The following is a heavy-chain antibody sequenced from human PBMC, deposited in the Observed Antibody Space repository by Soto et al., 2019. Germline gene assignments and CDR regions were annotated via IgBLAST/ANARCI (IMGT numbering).Heavy chain of an antibody. J-gene: IGHJ6*02. V-gene: IGHV1-69*13. CDR3: ARVHRRGYSGYDWTYYYYYGMDV. Sequence: ASVKVSCKASGGTFSSYAISWVRQAPGQGLEWMGGIIPIFGTANYAQKFQGRVTITADESTSTAYMELSSLRSEDTAVHYCARVHRRGYSGYDWTYYYYYGMDVWGQGTTVTVSS. CDR1: GGTFSSYA. CDR2: IIPIFGTA. D-gene: IGHD5-12*01.